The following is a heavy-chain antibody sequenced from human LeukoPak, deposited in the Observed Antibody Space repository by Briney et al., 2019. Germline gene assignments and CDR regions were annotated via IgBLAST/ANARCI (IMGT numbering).Heavy chain of an antibody. D-gene: IGHD5-12*01. CDR1: GDNVSSNSAA. CDR3: ARASTIVTTITAFDY. V-gene: IGHV6-1*01. Sequence: SQTLSLTCAISGDNVSSNSAAWNWIRQSPSRGLEWLGRTYYRSKWYSDYAVSVKSRITLNPDTSKNQFSLQLTSVTPEDTAVYYCARASTIVTTITAFDYWGQGSLVTVPS. J-gene: IGHJ4*02. CDR2: TYYRSKWYS.